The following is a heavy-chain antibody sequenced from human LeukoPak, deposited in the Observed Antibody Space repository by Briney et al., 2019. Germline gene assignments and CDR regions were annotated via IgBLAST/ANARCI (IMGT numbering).Heavy chain of an antibody. V-gene: IGHV1-2*02. CDR1: GYTFTSYY. D-gene: IGHD2-15*01. CDR2: INPNSGGT. CDR3: ARGARYCSGGSCYRNWFDP. Sequence: GASVKVSCKASGYTFTSYYMHWVRQAPGQGLEWMGWINPNSGGTNYAQKFQGRVTMTRDTSISTAYMELSRLRSDDTAVYYCARGARYCSGGSCYRNWFDPWGQGTLVTVSS. J-gene: IGHJ5*02.